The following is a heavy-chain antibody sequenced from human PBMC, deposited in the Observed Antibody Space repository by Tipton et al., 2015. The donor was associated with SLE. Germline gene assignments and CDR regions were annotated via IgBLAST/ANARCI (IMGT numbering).Heavy chain of an antibody. CDR1: GGSVTGFY. V-gene: IGHV4-59*02. CDR2: VYYTGST. CDR3: ATGDSRRWYIYFDY. J-gene: IGHJ4*02. D-gene: IGHD6-13*01. Sequence: TLSLTCTFSGGSVTGFYWSWIRQSPGKGLEWIGYVYYTGSTKYNPSLKSRVAMSVDTSRNQFSLKLNSVTAADTAMYFCATGDSRRWYIYFDYWGQGKLVSVSS.